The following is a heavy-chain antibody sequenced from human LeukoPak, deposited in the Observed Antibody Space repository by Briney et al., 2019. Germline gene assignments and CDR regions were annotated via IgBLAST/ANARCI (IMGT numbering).Heavy chain of an antibody. CDR2: INPNSGGT. D-gene: IGHD5-18*01. J-gene: IGHJ4*02. CDR1: GYTFTGYY. V-gene: IGHV1-2*02. CDR3: ARVHVDTAMDSFDY. Sequence: ASVKVSCKTSGYTFTGYYIHWVRQAPGQGLEWMGWINPNSGGTNYAQKFQGRVTMTRDTSISTAYMELSRLRSEDTAVYYCARVHVDTAMDSFDYWGQGTLVTVSS.